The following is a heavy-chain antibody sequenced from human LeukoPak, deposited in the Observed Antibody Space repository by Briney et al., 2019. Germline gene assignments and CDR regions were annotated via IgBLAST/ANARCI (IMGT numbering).Heavy chain of an antibody. CDR1: GFTVSINY. D-gene: IGHD3-22*01. CDR2: IYSGGST. CDR3: AKKGYYDGSGYYMYYFDH. Sequence: PGGSLRLSCAASGFTVSINYMSWVRQAPGKGLEWVSVIYSGGSTYYADSVKGRFTISRDNSKNTLYLQMNSLRAEDTAVYYCAKKGYYDGSGYYMYYFDHWGQGTLVTVSS. J-gene: IGHJ4*02. V-gene: IGHV3-53*01.